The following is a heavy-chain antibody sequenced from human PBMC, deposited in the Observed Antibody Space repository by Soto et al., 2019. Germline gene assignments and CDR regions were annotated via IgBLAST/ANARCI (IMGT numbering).Heavy chain of an antibody. D-gene: IGHD1-1*01. CDR3: ARGPRVSSTGTAAH. V-gene: IGHV3-74*01. CDR2: ISDDGPTA. CDR1: GFTFSAYW. J-gene: IGHJ4*02. Sequence: PGGSLRLSCAVSGFTFSAYWMHWVRQVPGKGLTWVSRISDDGPTATYADSVKGRFIISRDNAKNTLYLEMNTLRADDSGLYYCARGPRVSSTGTAAHWCRGXLVTVYS.